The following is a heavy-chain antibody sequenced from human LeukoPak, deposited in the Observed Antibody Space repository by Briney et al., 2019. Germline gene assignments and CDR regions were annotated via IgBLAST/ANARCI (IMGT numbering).Heavy chain of an antibody. CDR2: ISSSSGYK. Sequence: GGSLRLSCAASGFIFSDYYMSWIRQTPEKGLEWLSYISSSSGYKNYADSLKGRFTISRDNAKNSVYLQMNSLSAEDTAVYYCGRKGLYDSSDFWTFQHWGQGTLVTVPS. V-gene: IGHV3-11*06. CDR3: GRKGLYDSSDFWTFQH. J-gene: IGHJ1*01. D-gene: IGHD3/OR15-3a*01. CDR1: GFIFSDYY.